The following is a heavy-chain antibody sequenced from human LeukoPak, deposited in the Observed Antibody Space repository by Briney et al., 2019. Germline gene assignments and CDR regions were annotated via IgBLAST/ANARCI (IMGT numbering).Heavy chain of an antibody. CDR2: ISWNSGSI. D-gene: IGHD5-12*01. CDR1: GFTFDDYA. V-gene: IGHV3-9*01. Sequence: PGRSLRLSCAASGFTFDDYAMHWVRQAPGKGLEWVSGISWNSGSIGYADPVKGRFTISRDNAKNSLYLQMNSLRAEDTALYYCARGPSGYHNTGGQGTLVTVSS. J-gene: IGHJ4*02. CDR3: ARGPSGYHNT.